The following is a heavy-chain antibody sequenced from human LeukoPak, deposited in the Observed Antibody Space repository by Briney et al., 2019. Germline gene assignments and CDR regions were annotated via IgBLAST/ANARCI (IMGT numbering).Heavy chain of an antibody. CDR2: ISGSGGST. CDR3: AKMGTKLLWEGFDY. CDR1: GFIFSKYW. J-gene: IGHJ4*02. Sequence: GGSLRLSCAASGFIFSKYWMTWVRQAPGKGLEWVSAISGSGGSTYYADSVKGRFTISRDNSKNTLYLQMNSLRAEDTAVYYCAKMGTKLLWEGFDYWGQGTLVTVSS. D-gene: IGHD3-10*01. V-gene: IGHV3-23*01.